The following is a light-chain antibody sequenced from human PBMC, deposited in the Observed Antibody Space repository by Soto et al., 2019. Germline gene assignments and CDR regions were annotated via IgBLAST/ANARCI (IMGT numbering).Light chain of an antibody. Sequence: QSVLTQPPSVSGAPGQRVTISCTGSSSNIGAGYDVNWYQQLPGTAPELLIFSNTNRPSGVPDRFSGSKSGTSASLAITGLQAEDEADYYCQSYDSSLSAVVFCGGTKLTVL. J-gene: IGLJ2*01. CDR2: SNT. CDR3: QSYDSSLSAVV. CDR1: SSNIGAGYD. V-gene: IGLV1-40*01.